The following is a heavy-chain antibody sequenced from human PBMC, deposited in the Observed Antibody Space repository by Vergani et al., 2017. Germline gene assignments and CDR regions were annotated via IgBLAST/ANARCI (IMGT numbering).Heavy chain of an antibody. V-gene: IGHV1-46*01. Sequence: QVQLVQSGAEVKKPGASVKVSCKASGYTFTSYYMHWVRQAPGQGLEWMGIINPSGGSTSYAQKFQGRVTMTRDTSTSTVYMELSSLRSEDTAVYYCATFGMIVVAYRGYFDYWGQGTLVTVSS. CDR3: ATFGMIVVAYRGYFDY. D-gene: IGHD3-22*01. J-gene: IGHJ4*02. CDR2: INPSGGST. CDR1: GYTFTSYY.